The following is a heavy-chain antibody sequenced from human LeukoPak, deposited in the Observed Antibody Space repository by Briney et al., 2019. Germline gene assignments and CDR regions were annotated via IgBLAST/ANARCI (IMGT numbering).Heavy chain of an antibody. Sequence: GRSLRLSCAASGFTFSSYGMHWVRQAPGKGLEWVAVISYDGSNKYYADSVKGRFTISRDNSKNTLYLQMNSLRAEDTAAYYCAKDLARWELLVDYWGQGTLVTVSS. V-gene: IGHV3-30*18. J-gene: IGHJ4*02. CDR2: ISYDGSNK. CDR1: GFTFSSYG. D-gene: IGHD1-26*01. CDR3: AKDLARWELLVDY.